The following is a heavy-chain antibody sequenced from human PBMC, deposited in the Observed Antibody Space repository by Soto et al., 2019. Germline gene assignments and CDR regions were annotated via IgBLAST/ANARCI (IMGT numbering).Heavy chain of an antibody. D-gene: IGHD2-2*01. Sequence: SETLSLTCAVSGYSISSGYYWGWIRQPPGKGLEWIGSIYHSGSTYYNPSLKSRVTISVDTSKNQFSLKLSSVTAADTAVYYCARDCTSTKCYLYYYGMDVWGQGTTVTVSS. CDR1: GYSISSGYY. CDR3: ARDCTSTKCYLYYYGMDV. V-gene: IGHV4-38-2*01. J-gene: IGHJ6*02. CDR2: IYHSGST.